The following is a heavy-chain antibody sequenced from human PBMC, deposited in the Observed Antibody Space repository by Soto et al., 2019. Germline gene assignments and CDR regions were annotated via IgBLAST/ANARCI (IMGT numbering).Heavy chain of an antibody. D-gene: IGHD3-9*01. CDR1: GYTFSSYY. Sequence: QVQLVQSGAEVKKPGASVKVSCKESGYTFSSYYIHWVRQAPGQGLEWIGIINPNGGSTHYAQNFKGRLTVTRYTSTATVYMDLSALTSEDTAMYYCARGLGLGDCWGQGTLVTVS. V-gene: IGHV1-46*01. J-gene: IGHJ4*02. CDR3: ARGLGLGDC. CDR2: INPNGGST.